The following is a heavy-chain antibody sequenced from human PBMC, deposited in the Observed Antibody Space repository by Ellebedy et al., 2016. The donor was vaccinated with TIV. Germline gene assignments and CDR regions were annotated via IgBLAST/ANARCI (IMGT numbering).Heavy chain of an antibody. Sequence: GESLKISCAASGFSVSSNYVSSVRQAPGKGLEWVSYIYTGDSNYHADSVKGRFTISRDNSKNTVSLQMNSLRVEDTAVYYCARVRSSAFEIWGQGTMVTVSS. CDR3: ARVRSSAFEI. CDR2: IYTGDSN. V-gene: IGHV3-53*01. J-gene: IGHJ3*02. CDR1: GFSVSSNY.